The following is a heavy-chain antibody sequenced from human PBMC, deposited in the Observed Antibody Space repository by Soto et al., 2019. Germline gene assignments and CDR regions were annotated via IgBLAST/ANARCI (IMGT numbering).Heavy chain of an antibody. D-gene: IGHD3-22*01. V-gene: IGHV4-31*03. CDR2: IYYSGST. CDR1: GGSISSGGYY. CDR3: ARVDSSGSYFDY. J-gene: IGHJ4*02. Sequence: SETLSLTCTVSGGSISSGGYYWSWIRQHPGKGLEWIGYIYYSGSTYYNPSLKSRVTVSVDTSKNQFSLKLISVTAADTAMYYCARVDSSGSYFDYWGQGPLVTAS.